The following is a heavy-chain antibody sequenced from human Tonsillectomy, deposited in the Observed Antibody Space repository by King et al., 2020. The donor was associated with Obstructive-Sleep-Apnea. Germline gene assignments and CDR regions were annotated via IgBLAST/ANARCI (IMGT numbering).Heavy chain of an antibody. J-gene: IGHJ4*02. CDR1: GFSFDDYA. Sequence: VQLVESGGGLVQPGRSLRLSCAASGFSFDDYAMHWVRQGPGKGLEGVSGINWNSGSIGYADSLKGRFTISRDNAKNSLYLQMNSLRVEDTALYYCAKDNSSGWYRGLDYWGQGTLVTVSS. D-gene: IGHD6-19*01. CDR2: INWNSGSI. CDR3: AKDNSSGWYRGLDY. V-gene: IGHV3-9*01.